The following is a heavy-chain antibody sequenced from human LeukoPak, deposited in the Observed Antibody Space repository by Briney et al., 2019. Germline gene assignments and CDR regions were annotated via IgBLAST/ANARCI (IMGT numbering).Heavy chain of an antibody. V-gene: IGHV3-30*18. D-gene: IGHD3-10*01. CDR2: ISYDGSNK. CDR3: AKDSNPPRGPDYYYYYGMDV. Sequence: GGSLRLSCAASGFTFSSYGMHWVRQAPGKGLEWVAVISYDGSNKYYADSVKARFTISRENSKNTLYLQMNSLRAEDTAVYYCAKDSNPPRGPDYYYYYGMDVRGKGTTVTVSS. CDR1: GFTFSSYG. J-gene: IGHJ6*04.